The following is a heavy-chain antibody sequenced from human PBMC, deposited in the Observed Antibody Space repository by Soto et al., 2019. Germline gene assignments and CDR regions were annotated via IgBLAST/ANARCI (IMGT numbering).Heavy chain of an antibody. J-gene: IGHJ4*02. CDR2: IRYDGSNE. CDR1: GFTFSTYG. Sequence: GGSLRLSCAASGFTFSTYGMHWVRQAPGKGLEWVAVIRYDGSNEYYADFVKGRFTISRDNSKNTLYLQMNSLRAEDTAVYYCARDYTSTSYGFDSWGQGTLVTVSS. D-gene: IGHD2-2*01. CDR3: ARDYTSTSYGFDS. V-gene: IGHV3-33*01.